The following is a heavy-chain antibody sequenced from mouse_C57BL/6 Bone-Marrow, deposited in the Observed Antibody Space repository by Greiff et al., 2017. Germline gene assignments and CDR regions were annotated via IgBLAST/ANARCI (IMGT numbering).Heavy chain of an antibody. CDR2: IDPATGNT. D-gene: IGHD1-1*01. Sequence: VQLPQSVAELVRPGASVKLSCTASGFNFKNTYMHWVKQRPEQGLEWIGRIDPATGNTKYAPKFQGKATITADTSSTTAYLQLSSLTSEDTASYYCARVYYYGSSLAMDYWGQGTSVTVSS. CDR1: GFNFKNTY. V-gene: IGHV14-3*01. CDR3: ARVYYYGSSLAMDY. J-gene: IGHJ4*01.